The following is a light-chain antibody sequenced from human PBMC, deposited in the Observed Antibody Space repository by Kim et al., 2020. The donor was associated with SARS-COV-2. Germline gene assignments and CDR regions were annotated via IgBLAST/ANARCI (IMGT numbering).Light chain of an antibody. V-gene: IGKV3-15*01. J-gene: IGKJ4*01. Sequence: VSPGERATLSCRARQSVSSNLAWYQQKPGQAPRLLIYHATTRATGIPARFSGSGSGTDFTLKISRVEAEDVGVYYCMQALQTPLTFGGGTKVDIK. CDR1: QSVSSN. CDR2: HAT. CDR3: MQALQTPLT.